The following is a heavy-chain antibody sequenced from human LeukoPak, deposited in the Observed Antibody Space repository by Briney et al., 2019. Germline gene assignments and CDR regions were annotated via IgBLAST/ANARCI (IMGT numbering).Heavy chain of an antibody. CDR1: GGSISSYY. Sequence: SETLSLTCTVSGGSISSYYWSWIRQPPGKGLEWIGYIYYSGSTNYNPSLKSRVTISVDTSKNQFSLKLSSVTAADTAVYYCARDAAYYYGLSGHYYYYMDVWGKGTTVTISS. CDR3: ARDAAYYYGLSGHYYYYMDV. V-gene: IGHV4-59*01. CDR2: IYYSGST. J-gene: IGHJ6*03. D-gene: IGHD3-10*01.